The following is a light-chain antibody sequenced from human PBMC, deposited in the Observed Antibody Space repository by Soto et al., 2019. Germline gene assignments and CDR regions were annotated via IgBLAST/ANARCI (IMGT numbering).Light chain of an antibody. CDR1: SSDVGYYNY. Sequence: QSALTQPPSASGSPGQSVTISCTGTSSDVGYYNYVSWYQQHPGKAPKLMIYEVSKRPSGVPDRFSGSKSGNTASLTVSGLQAEDEADYYCSSNAGSNNLVFGGGTKLTVL. V-gene: IGLV2-8*01. CDR3: SSNAGSNNLV. J-gene: IGLJ2*01. CDR2: EVS.